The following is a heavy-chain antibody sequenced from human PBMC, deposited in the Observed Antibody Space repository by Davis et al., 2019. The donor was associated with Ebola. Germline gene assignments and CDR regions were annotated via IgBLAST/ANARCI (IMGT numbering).Heavy chain of an antibody. CDR1: GGTFNSYA. Sequence: AASVKVSCKASGGTFNSYAISWVRQAPGQGLEWMGGIIPIFGTANYAQKFQGRVTITADESTSTAYMELSSLRSEDTAVYYCARDHPDYGDYGGADYWGQGTLVTVSS. CDR3: ARDHPDYGDYGGADY. J-gene: IGHJ4*02. CDR2: IIPIFGTA. D-gene: IGHD4-17*01. V-gene: IGHV1-69*13.